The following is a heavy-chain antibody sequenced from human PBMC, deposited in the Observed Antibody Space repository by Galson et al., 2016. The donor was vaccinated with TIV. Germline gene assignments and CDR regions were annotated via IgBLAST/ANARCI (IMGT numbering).Heavy chain of an antibody. Sequence: TFSGFSLSTSGMCVSWIRQPPGKALEWLARIDWDDDKYYSTSLKTRLTISKDTPKNQVVLIMTNMDPVDTATYYCARTRSAVAGASDIWGQGTMVTVSP. CDR1: GFSLSTSGMC. CDR2: IDWDDDK. V-gene: IGHV2-70*11. J-gene: IGHJ3*02. CDR3: ARTRSAVAGASDI. D-gene: IGHD6-19*01.